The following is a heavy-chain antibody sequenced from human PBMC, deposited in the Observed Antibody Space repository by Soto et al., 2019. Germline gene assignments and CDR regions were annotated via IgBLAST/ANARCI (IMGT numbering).Heavy chain of an antibody. CDR1: GGSSTGSDYY. D-gene: IGHD3-22*01. CDR3: ARYRYDSTSSFRGRWFDP. J-gene: IGHJ5*02. CDR2: VNYRGTT. V-gene: IGHV4-39*01. Sequence: TSEPLSLTSTVAGGSSTGSDYYWALVRQPPGKGPEWIGHVNYRGTTRYSPSLKSRVTMSVDTSKNQLSLRLGSVTAADTAVYYCARYRYDSTSSFRGRWFDPWGLGTLVTVSS.